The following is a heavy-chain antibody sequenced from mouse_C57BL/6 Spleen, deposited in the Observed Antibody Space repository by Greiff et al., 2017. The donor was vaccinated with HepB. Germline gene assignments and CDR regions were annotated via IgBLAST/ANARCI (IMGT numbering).Heavy chain of an antibody. D-gene: IGHD1-1*01. CDR3: TSFYYGSTMDY. V-gene: IGHV5-9-1*02. CDR2: ISSGGDYI. Sequence: EVQWVESGEGLVKPGGSLKLSCAASGFTFSSYAMSWVRQTPEKRLEWVAYISSGGDYIYYADTVKGRFTISRDNARNTLYLQMSSLKSEDTAMYYCTSFYYGSTMDYWGQGTSVTVSS. J-gene: IGHJ4*01. CDR1: GFTFSSYA.